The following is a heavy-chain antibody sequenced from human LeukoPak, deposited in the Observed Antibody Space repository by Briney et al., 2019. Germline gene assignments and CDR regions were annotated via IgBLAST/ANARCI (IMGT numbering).Heavy chain of an antibody. V-gene: IGHV3-23*01. CDR2: IRGSDGST. Sequence: GGSLRLSCAASGFTFSSYAMSWVRQAPGKGLEWDSSIRGSDGSTYCADSVKGRFAISRDNSKNTLYLQMNSLRAEDTAVYYCAKDVYGDYGGLDYWGQGTLVTVSS. J-gene: IGHJ4*02. CDR1: GFTFSSYA. CDR3: AKDVYGDYGGLDY. D-gene: IGHD4-17*01.